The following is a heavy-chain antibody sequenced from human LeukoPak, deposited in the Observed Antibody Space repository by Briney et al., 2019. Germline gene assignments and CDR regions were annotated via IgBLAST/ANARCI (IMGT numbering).Heavy chain of an antibody. CDR2: ISSSGSTI. CDR3: AELGITMIGGV. J-gene: IGHJ6*04. D-gene: IGHD3-10*02. V-gene: IGHV3-48*04. CDR1: GFTFNSYT. Sequence: PGGSLRLSCAASGFTFNSYTLNWVRQAPGKGLEWVSYISSSGSTIYCADSVKGRFTISRDNAKNSLYLQMNSLRAEDTAVYYCAELGITMIGGVWGKGTTVTISS.